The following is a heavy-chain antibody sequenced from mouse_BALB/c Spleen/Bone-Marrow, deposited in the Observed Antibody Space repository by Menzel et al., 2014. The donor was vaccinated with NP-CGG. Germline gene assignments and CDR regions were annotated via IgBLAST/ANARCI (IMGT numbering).Heavy chain of an antibody. V-gene: IGHV14-3*02. Sequence: DVKLQESGAELVKPGASVKLSCTASGFNIEDTYIHWVKQRPEQGLEWIGRIDPANGNTKYDPKFQGKATITADTSSNTAYLQLSSLTSEDTAVYYCAEITTAAYYVMDYWGQGTSVTVSS. CDR3: AEITTAAYYVMDY. D-gene: IGHD1-2*01. CDR1: GFNIEDTY. J-gene: IGHJ4*01. CDR2: IDPANGNT.